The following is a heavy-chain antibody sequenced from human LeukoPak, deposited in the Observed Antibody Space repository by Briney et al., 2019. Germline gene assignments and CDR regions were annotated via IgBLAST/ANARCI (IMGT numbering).Heavy chain of an antibody. CDR2: ISSSGDNI. Sequence: GGSLRLSCAASGFNFNSFSMNWVRQAPGKGLEWVSYISSSGDNIHYSDSVEGRFTASRDNAKNSLYLQMNSLRAEDTAVYYCAREAYGSGNYPFDLWGQGTLVTVSS. CDR1: GFNFNSFS. CDR3: AREAYGSGNYPFDL. D-gene: IGHD3-10*01. J-gene: IGHJ4*02. V-gene: IGHV3-48*04.